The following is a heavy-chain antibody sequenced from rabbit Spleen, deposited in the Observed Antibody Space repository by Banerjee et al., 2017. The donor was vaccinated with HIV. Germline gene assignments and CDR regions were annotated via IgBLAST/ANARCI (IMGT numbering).Heavy chain of an antibody. CDR3: ARDLVAVIGWNFNL. Sequence: QEQLVESGGDLVKPGASLTLTCTASGFSFSSRYYMCWVRQAPGKGLQWIACINTYTGKPVYATWAKGRFTISRTSSTTVTLQMTSLTAADTATYFCARDLVAVIGWNFNLWGPGTLVTVS. D-gene: IGHD1-1*01. CDR1: GFSFSSRYY. CDR2: INTYTGKP. V-gene: IGHV1S45*01. J-gene: IGHJ4*01.